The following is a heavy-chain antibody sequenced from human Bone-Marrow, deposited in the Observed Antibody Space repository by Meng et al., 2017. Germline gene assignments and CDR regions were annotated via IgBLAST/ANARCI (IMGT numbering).Heavy chain of an antibody. Sequence: QVQLQESGPGLVKPSLTLSLTCTVSGGSISSGDYYWSWIRQPPGKGLEWIGYIYYSGSTYYNPSLKSRVTISVDTSKNQFSLKLSSVTAADTAVYYCARRLETHCSSTSCYVGGPYWYFDLWGRGTLVTVSS. CDR3: ARRLETHCSSTSCYVGGPYWYFDL. V-gene: IGHV4-30-4*01. CDR1: GGSISSGDYY. J-gene: IGHJ2*01. D-gene: IGHD2-2*01. CDR2: IYYSGST.